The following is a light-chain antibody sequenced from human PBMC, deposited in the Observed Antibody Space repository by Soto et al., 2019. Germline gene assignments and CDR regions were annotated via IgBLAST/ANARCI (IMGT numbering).Light chain of an antibody. CDR3: HTYNRYSLHT. Sequence: DIQLTHSSSTLTASVGDRIPITCWARQRVSRRIGWYQQKPWRAPILLIYDAASLESGGPSRFSCRGSGTEFTLTISSLHPDDCAAYYCHTYNRYSLHTFVQGIKVDI. V-gene: IGKV1-5*01. CDR2: DAA. CDR1: QRVSRR. J-gene: IGKJ2*01.